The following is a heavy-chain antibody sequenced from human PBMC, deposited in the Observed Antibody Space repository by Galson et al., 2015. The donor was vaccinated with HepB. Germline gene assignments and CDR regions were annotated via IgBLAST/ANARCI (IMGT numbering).Heavy chain of an antibody. CDR3: ARDQVRSGYGMDV. CDR2: IWYDGSNK. Sequence: SLRLSCAASGFTFSSYGMHWVRQAPGKGLEWVAVIWYDGSNKYYADSVKGRFTISRDNSKNTLYLQMNSLRAEDTAVYYCARDQVRSGYGMDVWGQGTTVTVSS. J-gene: IGHJ6*02. CDR1: GFTFSSYG. D-gene: IGHD3-3*01. V-gene: IGHV3-33*01.